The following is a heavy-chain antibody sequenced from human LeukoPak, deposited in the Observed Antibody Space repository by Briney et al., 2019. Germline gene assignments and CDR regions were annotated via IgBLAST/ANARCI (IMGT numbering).Heavy chain of an antibody. V-gene: IGHV3-21*06. CDR1: GFTFGIHG. CDR3: ARDRCSNSECPCDY. D-gene: IGHD6-13*01. Sequence: GGSLRLSCVGSGFTFGIHGLIWVRQAPGKGLEWVSCISTSSTSIKYADSLKGRFTVSRDNVKSSLYLQMSSLTAEDTAVYYCARDRCSNSECPCDYWGQGALVTVSS. CDR2: ISTSSTSI. J-gene: IGHJ4*02.